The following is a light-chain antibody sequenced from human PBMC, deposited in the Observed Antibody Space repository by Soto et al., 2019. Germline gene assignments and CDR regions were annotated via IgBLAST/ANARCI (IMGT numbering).Light chain of an antibody. CDR1: QDIRND. CDR3: QQSYSTPPWT. J-gene: IGKJ1*01. V-gene: IGKV1-39*01. Sequence: IQVTQSPSSLSASVGDRVTITCRASQDIRNDLGWYQQKPGKAPKLLIYDASNLETGVPSRFSGSGSGTDFTLTISSLQPEDFATYFCQQSYSTPPWTFGQGTKVDI. CDR2: DAS.